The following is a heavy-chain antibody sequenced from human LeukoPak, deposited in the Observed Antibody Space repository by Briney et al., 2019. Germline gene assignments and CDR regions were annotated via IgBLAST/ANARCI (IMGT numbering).Heavy chain of an antibody. Sequence: GGSLRLSCAASGFTFSSYVMSWVRQAPGKGLVWVSVIGSDGRTTSYADSGKGRFTTSRDNSKNTVYLKMDSLRPEDTAVYYCAAYYYDSGTSSRGGFDYWGQGAQVTVSS. D-gene: IGHD3-10*01. J-gene: IGHJ4*02. CDR1: GFTFSSYV. CDR2: IGSDGRTT. CDR3: AAYYYDSGTSSRGGFDY. V-gene: IGHV3-23*01.